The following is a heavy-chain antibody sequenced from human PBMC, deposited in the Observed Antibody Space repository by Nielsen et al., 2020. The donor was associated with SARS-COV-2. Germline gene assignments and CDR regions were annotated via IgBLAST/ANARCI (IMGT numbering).Heavy chain of an antibody. CDR1: GFTFDDYA. Sequence: SLKISCAASGFTFDDYAMHWVRQAPGKGLEWVSGISWNSGSIGYADSVKGRFTISRDNAKNSLYLQMNSLRAEDTALYYCAKGPRITMIVVEYYYFDYWGQGTLVTVSS. J-gene: IGHJ4*02. V-gene: IGHV3-9*01. D-gene: IGHD3-22*01. CDR2: ISWNSGSI. CDR3: AKGPRITMIVVEYYYFDY.